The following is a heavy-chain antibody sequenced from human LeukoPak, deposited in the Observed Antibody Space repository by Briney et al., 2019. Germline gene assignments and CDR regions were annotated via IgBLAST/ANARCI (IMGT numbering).Heavy chain of an antibody. CDR1: GFTFSSYW. CDR3: ARNNGMDV. CDR2: VNRDGSET. Sequence: GGSLRLSCAASGFTFSSYWMSWVRQAPGRGPEWVANVNRDGSETYYLDSVKGRFTISKDNAKNSLYLQMNSLRAEDTALYHCARNNGMDVWGQGTTVIVSS. J-gene: IGHJ6*02. V-gene: IGHV3-7*03.